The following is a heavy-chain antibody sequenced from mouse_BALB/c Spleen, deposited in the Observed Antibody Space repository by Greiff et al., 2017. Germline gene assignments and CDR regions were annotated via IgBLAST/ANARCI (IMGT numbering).Heavy chain of an antibody. CDR3: TRGEPYDHLFAY. V-gene: IGHV1S81*02. CDR2: INPSNGGT. J-gene: IGHJ3*01. Sequence: QVQLQQPGAELVKPGASVKLSCKASGYTFTSYYMYWVKQRPGQGLEWIGGINPSNGGTNFNEKFKSKATLTVDKSSSTAYMQLSSLTSEDSAVYYCTRGEPYDHLFAYWGQGTLVTVSA. CDR1: GYTFTSYY. D-gene: IGHD2-3*01.